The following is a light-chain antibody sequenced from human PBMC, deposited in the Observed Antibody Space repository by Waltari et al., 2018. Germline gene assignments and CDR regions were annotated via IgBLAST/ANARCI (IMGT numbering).Light chain of an antibody. V-gene: IGLV2-23*01. CDR2: DVS. J-gene: IGLJ2*01. CDR3: CSYAGSVTVL. Sequence: QSALTQPASVSGSPGQSITISCTGTSRAVGPYDYVTWYQQHPAKPPKFIIYDVSKRPSWVSSRFSGSKSGNTASLTISGLQAEDEADYYCCSYAGSVTVLFGGGTKLTVL. CDR1: SRAVGPYDY.